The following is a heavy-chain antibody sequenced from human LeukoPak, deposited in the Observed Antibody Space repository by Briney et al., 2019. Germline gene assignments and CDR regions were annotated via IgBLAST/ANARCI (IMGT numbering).Heavy chain of an antibody. J-gene: IGHJ4*02. V-gene: IGHV3-74*01. CDR3: ARSNQADDY. Sequence: PGRSLRLSCAASGFTFSSYWIHWVRQVLGVGLVWVARINPGGSSITYADSVKGRFTISRDNAKNTPYLQMDSLRAEDTGVYYCARSNQADDYWGQGTLVTVSS. D-gene: IGHD1-14*01. CDR1: GFTFSSYW. CDR2: INPGGSSI.